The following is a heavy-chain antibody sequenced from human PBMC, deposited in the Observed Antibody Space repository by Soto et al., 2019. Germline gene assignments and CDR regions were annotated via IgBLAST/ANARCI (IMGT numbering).Heavy chain of an antibody. D-gene: IGHD3-3*01. CDR2: IYSSGST. V-gene: IGHV4-4*07. Sequence: SETVSLTCTVSGGTMNSYYWTWIRQPAGKGLEWIGRIYSSGSTKYNPSLQSRVTMSLDTSKNQFSLRLTSVTAADTAVYYCARGQRFSDWFNPWGQGTLVTVSS. CDR3: ARGQRFSDWFNP. J-gene: IGHJ5*02. CDR1: GGTMNSYY.